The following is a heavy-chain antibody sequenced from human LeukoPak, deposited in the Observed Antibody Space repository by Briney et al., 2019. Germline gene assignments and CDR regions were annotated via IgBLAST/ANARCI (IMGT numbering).Heavy chain of an antibody. J-gene: IGHJ4*02. Sequence: GGSLRLSCAASGFTFSSYAMSWVRQAPGKGLEWVSAISGSGGSTYYADSVKGRFTISRDNSKNTLYLQMNSLRAEDTAVYYCATKRLGCCSSTSCYTDYWGQGTLVTVSS. CDR2: ISGSGGST. CDR1: GFTFSSYA. D-gene: IGHD2-2*02. V-gene: IGHV3-23*01. CDR3: ATKRLGCCSSTSCYTDY.